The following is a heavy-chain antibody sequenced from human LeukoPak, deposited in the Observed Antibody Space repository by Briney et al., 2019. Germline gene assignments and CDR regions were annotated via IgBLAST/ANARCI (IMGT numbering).Heavy chain of an antibody. CDR3: ARGRIPQFTGYLDY. J-gene: IGHJ4*02. V-gene: IGHV3-23*01. D-gene: IGHD5-18*01. CDR2: ISGSGGST. Sequence: GGSLRLSCAASGFTFSSYAMSWVRQAPGKGLEWVSAISGSGGSTYYADSAKGRFTISRDNSKNTLYLQMNSLRPDDTAVYYCARGRIPQFTGYLDYWGQGTLVTVSS. CDR1: GFTFSSYA.